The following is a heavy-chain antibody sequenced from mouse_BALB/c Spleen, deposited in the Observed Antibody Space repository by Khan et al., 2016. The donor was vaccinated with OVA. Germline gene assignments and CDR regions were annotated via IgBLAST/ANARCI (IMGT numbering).Heavy chain of an antibody. J-gene: IGHJ3*01. V-gene: IGHV3-2*02. CDR1: GYSITSDYA. D-gene: IGHD3-1*01. Sequence: EVQLQESGPGLVKPSQSLSLTCTVTGYSITSDYAWNWIRQFPGNRLEWMGYINYSGSTNKKPSLKSRMSISRDTSKNQIFLQLNSVTTEDTATYYCVRGSSYWGQGTLLTVSA. CDR2: INYSGST. CDR3: VRGSSY.